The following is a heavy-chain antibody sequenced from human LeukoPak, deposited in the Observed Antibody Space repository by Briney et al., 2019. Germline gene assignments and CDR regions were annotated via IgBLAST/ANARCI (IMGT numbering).Heavy chain of an antibody. CDR1: GFTFSSYA. V-gene: IGHV3-30-3*01. D-gene: IGHD3-22*01. CDR2: ISYGGSNK. Sequence: PGRSLRLSCAASGFTFSSYAMHWVRQAPGKGLEWVAVISYGGSNKYYADSVKGRFTISRDNSKNTLYLQMNSLRAEDTAVYYCARDNYYDSSGYLAYWGQGTLVTVSS. J-gene: IGHJ4*02. CDR3: ARDNYYDSSGYLAY.